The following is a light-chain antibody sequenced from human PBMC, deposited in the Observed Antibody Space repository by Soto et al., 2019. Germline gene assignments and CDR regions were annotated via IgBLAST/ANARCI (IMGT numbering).Light chain of an antibody. CDR2: EVS. J-gene: IGLJ1*01. Sequence: QSVLTQSASVSGSPGQSITISCTGTSSDVGGYNYVSWYQQHPGKAPKLLIYEVSNRPSGVSIRFSGSKSGNTASLTISGLQAEDEADYYCSSYTGSSTYVFGTGTKLTVL. CDR3: SSYTGSSTYV. V-gene: IGLV2-14*01. CDR1: SSDVGGYNY.